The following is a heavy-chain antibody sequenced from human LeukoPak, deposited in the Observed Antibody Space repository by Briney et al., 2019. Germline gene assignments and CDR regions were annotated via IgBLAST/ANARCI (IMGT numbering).Heavy chain of an antibody. J-gene: IGHJ4*02. D-gene: IGHD2-15*01. Sequence: GESLKISCKGSGYNFAHDWIGWVRPMPGKGLEWMGIIFPADSDTIYSPSFQGHVTISADKSINTAYLQWSDLKASDSAMYYCARQESEMTTPANRYFDLWGQGTLITVSS. CDR2: IFPADSDT. V-gene: IGHV5-51*01. CDR1: GYNFAHDW. CDR3: ARQESEMTTPANRYFDL.